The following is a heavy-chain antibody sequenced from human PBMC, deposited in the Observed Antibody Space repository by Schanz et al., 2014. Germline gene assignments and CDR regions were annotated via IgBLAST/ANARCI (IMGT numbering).Heavy chain of an antibody. J-gene: IGHJ4*02. V-gene: IGHV3-30-3*01. CDR2: ISNDGSIK. Sequence: VQLLESGGGLVQPGGSLRLSCAASGFTFSKYWMSWVRQAPGKGLEWVALISNDGSIKYYADSVEGRFTISRDNSRNTLYLQMNSLRTEDTAVYYCASPSGYSDYGTYFDFWGQGTLVTVSS. D-gene: IGHD5-12*01. CDR1: GFTFSKYW. CDR3: ASPSGYSDYGTYFDF.